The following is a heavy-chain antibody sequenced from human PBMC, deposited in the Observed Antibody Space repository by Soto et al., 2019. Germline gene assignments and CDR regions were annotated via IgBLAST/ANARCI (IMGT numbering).Heavy chain of an antibody. J-gene: IGHJ4*02. CDR1: GFRFEQYV. Sequence: VQVVASGGGLVQPGRSLRLSCAVSGFRFEQYVMHWVRQAPGKGLECVSTVSPTGDTVAYADSVEGRFTVSRDNAKNSLYLQMTSLNGDDTVFYYSLNDAPNGAIDVWGQGNLVTVSS. V-gene: IGHV3-9*01. CDR2: VSPTGDTV. D-gene: IGHD2-8*01. CDR3: LNDAPNGAIDV.